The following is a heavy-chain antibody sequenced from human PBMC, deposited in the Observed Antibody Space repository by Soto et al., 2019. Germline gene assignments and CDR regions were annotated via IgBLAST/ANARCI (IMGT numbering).Heavy chain of an antibody. D-gene: IGHD5-12*01. CDR2: INSDGSIT. CDR1: GFTFSNYW. V-gene: IGHV3-74*01. J-gene: IGHJ5*02. CDR3: ARHGFRGYDTGGWFDP. Sequence: GGCLRLSCPASGFTFSNYWMHCVRKAPWKGLVWVSLINSDGSITSYADSVKGRFTISRDNARTTLYLQMNSLRPEVTAVYSCARHGFRGYDTGGWFDPSGQGTMVTVSS.